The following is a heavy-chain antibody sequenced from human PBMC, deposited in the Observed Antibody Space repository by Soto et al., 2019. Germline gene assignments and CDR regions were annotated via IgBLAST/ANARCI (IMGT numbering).Heavy chain of an antibody. D-gene: IGHD2-8*02. CDR2: ILVAGST. CDR3: AKATATGGGAFDI. CDR1: GFICSSYD. J-gene: IGHJ3*02. Sequence: GGSLRLSCAASGFICSSYDMSWVRQAPGKGLEWVSTILVAGSTHYEDSVKGRLTISRDRSKNTLYLQMSSLTAGDTAVYYCAKATATGGGAFDICGQGTMVTVSS. V-gene: IGHV3-23*01.